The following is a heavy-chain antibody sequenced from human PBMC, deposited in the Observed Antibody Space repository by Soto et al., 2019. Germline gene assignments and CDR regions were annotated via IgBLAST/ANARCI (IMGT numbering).Heavy chain of an antibody. J-gene: IGHJ4*02. V-gene: IGHV4-59*08. D-gene: IGHD6-19*01. CDR2: IYYSGST. Sequence: SETLSLTCTVSGGYISSYYCSWIRQPPGKGLEWIGYIYYSGSTNYNPSLKSRVTISVDTSKNQFSLKLSSVTAADTAVYYCARISSGWYSGFDYWGQGTLVTVSS. CDR3: ARISSGWYSGFDY. CDR1: GGYISSYY.